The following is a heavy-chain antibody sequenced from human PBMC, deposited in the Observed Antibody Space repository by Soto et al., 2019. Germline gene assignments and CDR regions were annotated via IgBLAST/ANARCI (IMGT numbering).Heavy chain of an antibody. V-gene: IGHV1-69*13. CDR2: ITPIFGST. D-gene: IGHD2-15*01. Sequence: QVQLVHSGAEVKKPGSSVKVSCKASGGIFTNYGFSWVRQAPGQGLEWMGRITPIFGSTKYAQRFQGRLTITADESTTTVYMDLSGLRSDDTAVYYCVRDRGWGYCRGVDCVLGLEYWGQGTRVTVSS. CDR3: VRDRGWGYCRGVDCVLGLEY. CDR1: GGIFTNYG. J-gene: IGHJ4*02.